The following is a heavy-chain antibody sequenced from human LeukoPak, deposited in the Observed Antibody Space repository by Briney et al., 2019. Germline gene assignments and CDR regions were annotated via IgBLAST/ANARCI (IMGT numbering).Heavy chain of an antibody. CDR1: GGTFSSYA. J-gene: IGHJ3*02. V-gene: IGHV1-69*05. D-gene: IGHD1-26*01. Sequence: SVKVSCKASGGTFSSYAISWVRQAPGQGLEWMGGIIPIFGTANYAQKFQGRVTITTDESTSTAYMELSSLRSEDTAVYYCARVGSYYVDPFVIWGQGKMVTVSS. CDR3: ARVGSYYVDPFVI. CDR2: IIPIFGTA.